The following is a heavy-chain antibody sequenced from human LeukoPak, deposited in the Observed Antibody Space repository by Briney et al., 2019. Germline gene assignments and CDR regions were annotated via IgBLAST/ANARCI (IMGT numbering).Heavy chain of an antibody. D-gene: IGHD6-13*01. J-gene: IGHJ4*02. CDR3: ATIAAAGDLDY. V-gene: IGHV1-18*01. CDR1: GYTFTSYG. CDR2: ISAYNGNT. Sequence: GASVKVSCKASGYTFTSYGISWVRQAPGQGLEWMGWISAYNGNTNYAQKLQGRVTVTTDTSTSTAYMELRSLRSDDTAVYYCATIAAAGDLDYWGQGTLVTVSS.